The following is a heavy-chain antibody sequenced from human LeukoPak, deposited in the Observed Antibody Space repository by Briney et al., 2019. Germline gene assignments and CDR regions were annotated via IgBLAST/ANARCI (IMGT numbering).Heavy chain of an antibody. CDR1: GFTFSSYS. CDR3: ARGEDAALVTGGYNWFDP. Sequence: GGSLRLSCAASGFTFSSYSMNWVREAPGKGLEWVSSISSSGSYIYYADSVKGRFTISIDNAKNSLYLQLNSLRDEDTAVYYCARGEDAALVTGGYNWFDPWGQGTLVTASS. V-gene: IGHV3-21*01. CDR2: ISSSGSYI. D-gene: IGHD1-1*01. J-gene: IGHJ5*02.